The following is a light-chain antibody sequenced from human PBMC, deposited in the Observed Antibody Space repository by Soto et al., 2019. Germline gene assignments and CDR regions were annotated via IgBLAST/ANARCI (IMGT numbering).Light chain of an antibody. CDR3: HQYGNSPTT. J-gene: IGKJ4*01. V-gene: IGKV3-20*01. Sequence: DIVLTQSPGTLSLSPGERATLSCRASQSVSSNYLAWYQQKPGQAPRLLIFGASSRATGIPDNFSGSGSGKDFTLTISRLEPEDFAVYYCHQYGNSPTTFGGGNKVEFK. CDR2: GAS. CDR1: QSVSSNY.